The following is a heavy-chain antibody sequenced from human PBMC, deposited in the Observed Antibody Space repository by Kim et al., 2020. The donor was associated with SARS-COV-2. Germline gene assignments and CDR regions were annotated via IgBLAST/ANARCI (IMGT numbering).Heavy chain of an antibody. J-gene: IGHJ3*02. V-gene: IGHV3-53*01. Sequence: GGSLRLSCAASGFTVSSNYMSWVRQAPGKGLEWVSVIYSGGSTYYADSVKGRFTISRDNSKNTLYLQMNSLRAEDTAVYYCARDGYYYDSSGYSLDAFDIWGQGTMVTVSS. CDR1: GFTVSSNY. D-gene: IGHD3-22*01. CDR2: IYSGGST. CDR3: ARDGYYYDSSGYSLDAFDI.